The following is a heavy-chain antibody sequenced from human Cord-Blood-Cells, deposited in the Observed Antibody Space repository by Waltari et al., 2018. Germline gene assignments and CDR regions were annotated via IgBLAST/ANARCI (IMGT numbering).Heavy chain of an antibody. J-gene: IGHJ6*02. D-gene: IGHD3-10*01. Sequence: QVQIVQSGAEVKKPGASVKVSCKASGYTFTSYAMHWVRHAPGQRLEWMGWINAGNGNTKYSQKFQGRVTITRDTSASTAYMELSSLRSEDTAVYYCARGSYSLYYYYGMDVWGQGTTVTVSS. V-gene: IGHV1-3*01. CDR1: GYTFTSYA. CDR2: INAGNGNT. CDR3: ARGSYSLYYYYGMDV.